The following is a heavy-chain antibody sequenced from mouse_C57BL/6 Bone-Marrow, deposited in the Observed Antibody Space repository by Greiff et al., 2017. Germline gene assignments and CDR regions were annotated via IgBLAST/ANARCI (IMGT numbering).Heavy chain of an antibody. CDR2: IYPSDSYT. CDR3: ARFKDIYYDY. J-gene: IGHJ2*01. Sequence: QVQLQQPGAELVMPGASVKLSCKASGYTFTSYWMHWVKQRPGQGLEWIGEIYPSDSYTNYNQKFKGKSTLTVDKSSSTAYMQLSSLTSEDSAVYYCARFKDIYYDYWGQGTTLTVS. CDR1: GYTFTSYW. V-gene: IGHV1-69*01. D-gene: IGHD1-1*01.